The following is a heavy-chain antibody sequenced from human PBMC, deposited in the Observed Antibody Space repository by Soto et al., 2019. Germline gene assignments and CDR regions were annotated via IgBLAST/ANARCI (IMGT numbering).Heavy chain of an antibody. CDR2: ISYDGSNK. Sequence: QVQLVESGGGVVQPGRSLRLSCAASGFTFSSYGMHWVRQAPGKGLEWVAVISYDGSNKYYADSVKGRFTISRDNSXXTXYXXMNSLRAEDTAVYYCAKDLAFVSGSWRYYYYGMDVWGQGTTVTVSS. CDR3: AKDLAFVSGSWRYYYYGMDV. D-gene: IGHD1-26*01. CDR1: GFTFSSYG. J-gene: IGHJ6*02. V-gene: IGHV3-30*18.